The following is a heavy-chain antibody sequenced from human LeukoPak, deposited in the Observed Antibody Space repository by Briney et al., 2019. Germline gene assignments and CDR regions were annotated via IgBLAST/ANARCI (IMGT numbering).Heavy chain of an antibody. D-gene: IGHD4-17*01. Sequence: SETLSLTCTVSGDSISNYYWSWIRQPAGKGLEWIRRIYTSGSSNYNPSLKSRVTMSVDSSKNQFFLKLSSVTAADTAVYFCARDLYGDYVYYFDYWGPGTLVTVSS. CDR1: GDSISNYY. CDR2: IYTSGSS. CDR3: ARDLYGDYVYYFDY. V-gene: IGHV4-4*07. J-gene: IGHJ4*02.